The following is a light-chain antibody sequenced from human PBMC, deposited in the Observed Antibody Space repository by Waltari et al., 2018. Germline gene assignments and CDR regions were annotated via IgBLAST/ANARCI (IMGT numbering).Light chain of an antibody. CDR2: SIN. V-gene: IGLV1-47*01. CDR3: SAWDDRLSGPV. J-gene: IGLJ2*01. CDR1: SANSGSNY. Sequence: QSVLTQPPSASGTPGPLVTISCSGGSANSGSNYVSWYQRLPGTAPKLLIDSINQRPSAVPDRFSGSKSCASASLAISGLRSGDEADYYCSAWDDRLSGPVFGGGTKLTVL.